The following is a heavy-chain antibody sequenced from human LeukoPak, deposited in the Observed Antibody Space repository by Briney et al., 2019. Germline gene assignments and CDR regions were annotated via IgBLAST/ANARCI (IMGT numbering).Heavy chain of an antibody. J-gene: IGHJ5*02. D-gene: IGHD2-21*01. CDR2: ISSSSSYI. CDR3: ARDSDFLDGNNWFDP. Sequence: PGGSLRLSCAASGFTVSSNFMSWVRQAPGKGLEWVSSISSSSSYIYYADSVKGRFTISRDNAKNSLYLQMNSLRAEDTAVYYCARDSDFLDGNNWFDPWGQGTLVTVSS. V-gene: IGHV3-21*01. CDR1: GFTVSSNF.